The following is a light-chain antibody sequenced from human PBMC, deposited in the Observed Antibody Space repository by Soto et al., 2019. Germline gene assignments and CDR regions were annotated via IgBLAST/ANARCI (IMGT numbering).Light chain of an antibody. V-gene: IGLV2-14*03. CDR2: DVS. CDR3: SSYTSSVTDV. Sequence: QSALTQPASVSGSPGQSITISCTGTSSDVGAYDSVSWYQQLPAKAPKLMIYDVSNRPSGVSFRFSGSKSGNTASLTISGLQAEDEADYYCSSYTSSVTDVFGTGTKLTVL. CDR1: SSDVGAYDS. J-gene: IGLJ1*01.